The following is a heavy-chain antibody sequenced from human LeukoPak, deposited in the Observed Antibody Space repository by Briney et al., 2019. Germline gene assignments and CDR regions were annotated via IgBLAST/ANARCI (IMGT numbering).Heavy chain of an antibody. Sequence: ASVKVSCKAFGYTFTSNYMHWVRQAPGQGPEWMGVISPSGGSTTYAQKFQGRVTLTRDMSTSTDYLELSSLRSEDTAVYYCARLGARYSGYGQIDYWGQGTLVTVSS. CDR2: ISPSGGST. CDR3: ARLGARYSGYGQIDY. V-gene: IGHV1-46*01. J-gene: IGHJ4*02. CDR1: GYTFTSNY. D-gene: IGHD5-12*01.